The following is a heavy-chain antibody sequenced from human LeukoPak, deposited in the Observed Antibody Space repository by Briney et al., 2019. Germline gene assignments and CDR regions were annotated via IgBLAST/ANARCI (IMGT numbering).Heavy chain of an antibody. CDR2: INSDGSST. CDR3: ARDHGLDN. D-gene: IGHD5-24*01. V-gene: IGHV3-74*01. J-gene: IGHJ4*02. CDR1: GFTSSSYW. Sequence: PGGSLRLSCAASGFTSSSYWMHWVRQAPGKGLVGVSRINSDGSSTSYADSVKGRFTISRDNAKNTLYLQMNSLRAEDTAVYYCARDHGLDNWGQGTLVTVSS.